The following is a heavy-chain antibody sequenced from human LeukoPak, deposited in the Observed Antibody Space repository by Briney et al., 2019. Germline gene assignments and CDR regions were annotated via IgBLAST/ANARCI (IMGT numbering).Heavy chain of an antibody. D-gene: IGHD6-19*01. V-gene: IGHV3-23*01. CDR2: ISGSGGST. Sequence: GGSLRLSCAASEFTFSSYAMSWVRQAPGKGLEWVSAISGSGGSTYYADSVKGRFTISRDNSKNTLYLQMNSLRAEDTAVYYCAKDGAVAGYYYYGMDVWGQGTTVTVSS. CDR1: EFTFSSYA. J-gene: IGHJ6*02. CDR3: AKDGAVAGYYYYGMDV.